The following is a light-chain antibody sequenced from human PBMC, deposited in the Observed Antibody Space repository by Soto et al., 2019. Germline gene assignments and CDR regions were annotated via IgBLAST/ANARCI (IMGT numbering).Light chain of an antibody. V-gene: IGLV2-8*01. Sequence: QSALTQPPSASGSPGQSVAISCSGTSSDVGGYNYVSWYQQHPGKAPNLMIYDVNKRPSGVPDRFSGSNAGNSASLTAAGHEAEDAADYYWTSYASINNPAFGGGTQLTVL. J-gene: IGLJ2*01. CDR3: TSYASINNPA. CDR1: SSDVGGYNY. CDR2: DVN.